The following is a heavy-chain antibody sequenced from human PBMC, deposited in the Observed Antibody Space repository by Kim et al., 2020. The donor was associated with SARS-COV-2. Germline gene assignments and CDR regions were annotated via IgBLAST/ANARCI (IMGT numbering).Heavy chain of an antibody. V-gene: IGHV3-43*01. Sequence: YYADSVKGRFTISRDNSKNSLYLQMNSLRTEDTALYYCARADPTASFDYWGQGTLVTVSS. CDR3: ARADPTASFDY. J-gene: IGHJ4*02.